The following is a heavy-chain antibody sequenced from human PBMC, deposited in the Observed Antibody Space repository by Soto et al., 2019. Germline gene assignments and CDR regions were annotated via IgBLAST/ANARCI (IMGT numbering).Heavy chain of an antibody. CDR3: AKDEDYYDSSGYYYAIAVGY. V-gene: IGHV3-23*01. Sequence: LRLSCAASGFTCSSYAMSWVRQAPGKGLEWVSAISGSGGSTYYADSVKGRFTISRDNSKNTLYLQMNSLRAEDTAVYYCAKDEDYYDSSGYYYAIAVGYWGQGTLVTVSS. CDR2: ISGSGGST. J-gene: IGHJ4*02. CDR1: GFTCSSYA. D-gene: IGHD3-22*01.